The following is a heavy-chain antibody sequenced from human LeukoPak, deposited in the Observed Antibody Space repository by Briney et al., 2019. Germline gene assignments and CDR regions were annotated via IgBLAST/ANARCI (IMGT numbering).Heavy chain of an antibody. V-gene: IGHV4-39*07. D-gene: IGHD3-22*01. CDR1: DGSISSSDYY. CDR3: ASNRGYYYDSTSAFDI. J-gene: IGHJ3*02. Sequence: SETLSLTCTVSDGSISSSDYYWAWIRQPPGKGLEWIGSINYSGSTYYNPSLKSRVTISVDTSKNQFSLKLSSVTAADTAVYYCASNRGYYYDSTSAFDIWGQGTMVTVSS. CDR2: INYSGST.